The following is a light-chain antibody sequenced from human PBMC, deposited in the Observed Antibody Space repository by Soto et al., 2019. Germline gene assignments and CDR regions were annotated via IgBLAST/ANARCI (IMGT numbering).Light chain of an antibody. J-gene: IGKJ3*01. V-gene: IGKV3-20*01. CDR1: QSISSTY. CDR2: GAS. Sequence: EIVLTQSPGTLSLSPGGRATLSCRASQSISSTYLAWYQQKPGQAPRLLIYGASSRATGIPDRFSGSGSGTDFTLTIRRLEPEDFAVYYCQHYGNSPRFTFGPGTKVDIK. CDR3: QHYGNSPRFT.